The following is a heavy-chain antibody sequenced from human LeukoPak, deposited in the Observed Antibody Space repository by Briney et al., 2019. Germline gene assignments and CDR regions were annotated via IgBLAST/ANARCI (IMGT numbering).Heavy chain of an antibody. Sequence: PSETLSLTCAVYGGSLSGYYWSWVRQPPGKGREWIGEINHSGSTNYNPSLKSRVTISVDTSKNQFSLKLSSVTAADTAVYYCARDAVYGSGSYPGDYWGQGTLVTVSS. D-gene: IGHD3-10*01. CDR1: GGSLSGYY. J-gene: IGHJ4*02. CDR3: ARDAVYGSGSYPGDY. CDR2: INHSGST. V-gene: IGHV4-34*01.